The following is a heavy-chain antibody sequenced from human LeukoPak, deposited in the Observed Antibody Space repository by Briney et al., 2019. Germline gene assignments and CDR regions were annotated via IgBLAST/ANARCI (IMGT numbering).Heavy chain of an antibody. V-gene: IGHV4-59*01. Sequence: SETLSLTCTVSGGSISSYYWSWIRQPPGKGLEWIGNIYYSGSTNYNPSLKSRVTISVDTSKNQFSLKLSSVTAADTAVYYCARDWSVYYYDSSDLKIDAFDIWGQGTMVTVSS. D-gene: IGHD3-22*01. CDR1: GGSISSYY. CDR2: IYYSGST. CDR3: ARDWSVYYYDSSDLKIDAFDI. J-gene: IGHJ3*02.